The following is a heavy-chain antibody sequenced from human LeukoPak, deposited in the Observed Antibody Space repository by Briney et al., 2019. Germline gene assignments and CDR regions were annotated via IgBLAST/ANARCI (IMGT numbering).Heavy chain of an antibody. CDR2: IKQDGSEK. CDR3: ARDLQQWLVLYWFDP. V-gene: IGHV3-7*01. D-gene: IGHD6-19*01. Sequence: GGSLRLSCAASGFTFSSYWMSWVRQAPGKGLEWVANIKQDGSEKYYVDSVKGRFTISRDNAKNSLYLQMNSLRAEDTAVYYCARDLQQWLVLYWFDPWGQGTLVTVSS. CDR1: GFTFSSYW. J-gene: IGHJ5*02.